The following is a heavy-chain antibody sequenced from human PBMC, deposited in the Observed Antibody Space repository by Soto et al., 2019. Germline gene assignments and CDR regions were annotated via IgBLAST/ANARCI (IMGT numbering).Heavy chain of an antibody. V-gene: IGHV4-30-2*01. CDR3: ASGPIGDYTAGVDY. D-gene: IGHD4-17*01. CDR1: GGSISSGGYS. CDR2: IYHSGST. Sequence: QLQLQESGSGLVKPSQTLSLTCAVSGGSISSGGYSWSWIRQPPGKGLEWIGYIYHSGSTYYNPSLKSRVTIXVXRXXSQFSLKLSSVTAADTAVYYWASGPIGDYTAGVDYWGQGTLVTVSS. J-gene: IGHJ4*02.